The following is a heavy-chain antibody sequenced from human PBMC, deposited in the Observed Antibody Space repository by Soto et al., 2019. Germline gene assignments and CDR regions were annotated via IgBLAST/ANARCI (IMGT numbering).Heavy chain of an antibody. D-gene: IGHD6-6*01. J-gene: IGHJ6*02. Sequence: SETLSLTCTVSGGSISSYYWSWIRQPPGKGLEWIGYIYYSGSTNYNPSLKSRVTISVDTSKNQFSLKLSSVTAADTAVYYCARGRRLIAARPRYYYYGMDVWGQGTTVTVSS. CDR3: ARGRRLIAARPRYYYYGMDV. V-gene: IGHV4-59*01. CDR1: GGSISSYY. CDR2: IYYSGST.